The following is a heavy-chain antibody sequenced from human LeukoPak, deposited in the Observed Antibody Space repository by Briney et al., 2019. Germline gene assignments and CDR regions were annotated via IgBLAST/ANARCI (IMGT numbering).Heavy chain of an antibody. CDR2: IYSGGST. J-gene: IGHJ4*02. CDR1: GFTVSSNY. D-gene: IGHD6-19*01. CDR3: ARDLAVAGMVDY. Sequence: GGSLRLSCAASGFTVSSNYMSWVRQAPGKGLEWVSVIYSGGSTYYADSVKGRFTISRDNSKNTLYLQMNSLRAEDTAVCYCARDLAVAGMVDYWGQGTLVTVSS. V-gene: IGHV3-66*01.